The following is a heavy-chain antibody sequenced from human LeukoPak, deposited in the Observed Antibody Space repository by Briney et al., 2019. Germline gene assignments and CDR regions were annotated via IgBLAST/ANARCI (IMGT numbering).Heavy chain of an antibody. D-gene: IGHD3-22*01. CDR2: ISYDGSNK. J-gene: IGHJ4*02. V-gene: IGHV3-30-3*01. CDR3: ARESLSYDSSGYYYEGADIDY. Sequence: PGRSLRLSCAASGFTFSSYAMHWVRQAPGKGLEWVAVISYDGSNKYYADSVKGRFTISRDNSKNTLYLQMNSLRAEDTAVYYCARESLSYDSSGYYYEGADIDYRGQGTLVTVSS. CDR1: GFTFSSYA.